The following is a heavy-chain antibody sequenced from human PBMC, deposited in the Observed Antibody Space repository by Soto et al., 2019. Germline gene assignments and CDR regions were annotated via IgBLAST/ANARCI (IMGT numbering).Heavy chain of an antibody. CDR2: IKSKADGGTT. V-gene: IGHV3-15*01. J-gene: IGHJ4*02. D-gene: IGHD2-2*01. CDR1: GFTFYNAW. Sequence: GGSLRLSCVASGFTFYNAWMYWARQAPGKGLEWVGRIKSKADGGTTHYAAPVEGRFTISRDDLKNTLYLQMNNLKTEDTAVYYCSTDRLVVVSVDTDYWGLGTLVTVSS. CDR3: STDRLVVVSVDTDY.